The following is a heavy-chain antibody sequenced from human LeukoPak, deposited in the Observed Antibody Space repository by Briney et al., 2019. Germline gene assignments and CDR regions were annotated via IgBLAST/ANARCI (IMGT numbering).Heavy chain of an antibody. Sequence: SGGSLRLSCAASGFTFSSYEMNWVRQVPGKGLEWVSYISSSGSTIYYADSVKGRFTISRDNAKNSLYLQMNSLRAEDTAVYYCAELGITMNGGVWGKGTTVTISS. D-gene: IGHD3-10*02. CDR1: GFTFSSYE. CDR3: AELGITMNGGV. V-gene: IGHV3-48*03. CDR2: ISSSGSTI. J-gene: IGHJ6*04.